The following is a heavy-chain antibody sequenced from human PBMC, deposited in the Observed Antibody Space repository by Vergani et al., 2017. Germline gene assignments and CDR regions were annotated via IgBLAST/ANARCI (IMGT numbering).Heavy chain of an antibody. D-gene: IGHD6-13*01. Sequence: QVQLVQSGAEVKKPGSSVKVSCKASGGTFSSYAISWVRQAPGQGLEWMGGIIPIFGTANYAQKLQGRVTMTTDTSTSTAYMELRSLRSDDTAVYYCARTAGGTIAAAGNDCWGQGTLVTVSS. J-gene: IGHJ4*02. CDR2: IIPIFGTA. V-gene: IGHV1-69*06. CDR3: ARTAGGTIAAAGNDC. CDR1: GGTFSSYA.